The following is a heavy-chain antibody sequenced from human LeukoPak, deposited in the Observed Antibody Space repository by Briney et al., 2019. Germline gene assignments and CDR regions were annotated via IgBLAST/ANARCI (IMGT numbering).Heavy chain of an antibody. J-gene: IGHJ4*02. Sequence: GGSLRLSCAASGFTFSDTWMHWVRQAPGEGLVWVSRIRSDGSDTRYAESVKGRFTISRDNAKNTLYLQMNSLRAEDTAVYYCAKDESSSQYYFDYWGQGTLVTVSS. CDR1: GFTFSDTW. CDR2: IRSDGSDT. V-gene: IGHV3-74*01. D-gene: IGHD6-13*01. CDR3: AKDESSSQYYFDY.